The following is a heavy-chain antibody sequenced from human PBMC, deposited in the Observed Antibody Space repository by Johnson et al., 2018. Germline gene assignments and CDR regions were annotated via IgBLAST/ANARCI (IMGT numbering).Heavy chain of an antibody. J-gene: IGHJ6*02. D-gene: IGHD6-13*01. CDR3: ARAESSPHYGMDV. CDR1: GFTFSRYG. Sequence: QVQLQESGGGVVQPGRSLRLSCAASGFTFSRYGMYWVRQAPGKGLEWVAVISYDGSNKYYADSVKGRFTISRDNSKNTLYLQMNSLSAEDTAVYYCARAESSPHYGMDVWGQGTTVTVSS. V-gene: IGHV3-30*03. CDR2: ISYDGSNK.